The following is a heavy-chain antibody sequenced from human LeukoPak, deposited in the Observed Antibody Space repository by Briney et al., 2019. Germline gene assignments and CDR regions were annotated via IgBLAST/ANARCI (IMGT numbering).Heavy chain of an antibody. Sequence: GGSLRLSCAASGFTFSSYEMNWVRQAPGKGLEWVANIKQDGSEKYYVDSVKGRFTISRDNAKNSLYLQMNSLRAEDTAVYYCANLLRWEPYWGQGTLVTVSS. D-gene: IGHD4-23*01. J-gene: IGHJ4*02. CDR1: GFTFSSYE. CDR2: IKQDGSEK. V-gene: IGHV3-7*01. CDR3: ANLLRWEPY.